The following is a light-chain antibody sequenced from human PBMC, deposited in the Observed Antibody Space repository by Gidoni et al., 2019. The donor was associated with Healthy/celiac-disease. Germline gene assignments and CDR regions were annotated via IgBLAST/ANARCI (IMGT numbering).Light chain of an antibody. V-gene: IGLV2-14*01. J-gene: IGLJ1*01. Sequence: QSALTQPASVSGSPGQSSPISCTGTSSDVGGYNYVSWYQQHPGKAPKLMIYDVSNRPSGVSNRFSGSKSGNTASLTISGLQAEDEADYYCSSYTSSSTPFYVFGTGTKVTVL. CDR3: SSYTSSSTPFYV. CDR2: DVS. CDR1: SSDVGGYNY.